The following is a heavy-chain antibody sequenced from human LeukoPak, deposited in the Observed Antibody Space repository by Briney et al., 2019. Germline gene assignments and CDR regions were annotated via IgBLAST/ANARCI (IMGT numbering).Heavy chain of an antibody. D-gene: IGHD6-13*01. J-gene: IGHJ1*01. CDR2: IIPIFGTA. Sequence: SVKVSCKASGGTFSSYAISWVRQAPGQGLEWMGGIIPIFGTANYAQKFQGRVTITADESTSTAYMELSSLRSEDTAVYYCANGDSSSSIEYFQHWGQGTLVTVSS. V-gene: IGHV1-69*13. CDR3: ANGDSSSSIEYFQH. CDR1: GGTFSSYA.